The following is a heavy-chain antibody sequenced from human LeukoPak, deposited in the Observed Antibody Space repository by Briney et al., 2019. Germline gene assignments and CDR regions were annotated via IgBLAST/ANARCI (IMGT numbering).Heavy chain of an antibody. CDR1: GFTFSSYA. J-gene: IGHJ4*02. CDR2: ISHGGSNK. Sequence: GGSLRLSCAASGFTFSSYAMHWVRQAPGKGLEWVALISHGGSNKYYSDSVKGRFTISRDNSKNTLYLQMDSLRADDTSLYYCARDSCSSTSCLYYFDYWGQGTLVPVSS. D-gene: IGHD2-2*01. V-gene: IGHV3-30-3*01. CDR3: ARDSCSSTSCLYYFDY.